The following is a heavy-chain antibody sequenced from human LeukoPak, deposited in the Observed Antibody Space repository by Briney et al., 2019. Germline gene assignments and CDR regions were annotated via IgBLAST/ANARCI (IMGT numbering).Heavy chain of an antibody. CDR1: GFTFSDYT. CDR2: ISYTGTYI. V-gene: IGHV3-21*04. Sequence: GGSLKLSCAASGFTFSDYTMNWVRQAPGKGLEWVSSISYTGTYIYYADSVKGRFTISRDNARNSLYLQMNSLRAEDTAIYYCVRDRGTYRPIDYWGQGTLVTVSS. J-gene: IGHJ4*02. CDR3: VRDRGTYRPIDY.